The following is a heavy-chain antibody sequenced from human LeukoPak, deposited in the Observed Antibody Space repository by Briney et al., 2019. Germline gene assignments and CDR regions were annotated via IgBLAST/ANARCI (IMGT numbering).Heavy chain of an antibody. J-gene: IGHJ6*02. V-gene: IGHV1-2*02. D-gene: IGHD5-12*01. Sequence: ASVKVSCKASGYTFTGHYMHWVRQAPGQGLEWMGWINPNRGDTNYAQKFQGRVTMTRDTSISTAYMELSRLRSDDTAVYYCARAEWLQTLYGMDVWGQGTTVTVSS. CDR2: INPNRGDT. CDR3: ARAEWLQTLYGMDV. CDR1: GYTFTGHY.